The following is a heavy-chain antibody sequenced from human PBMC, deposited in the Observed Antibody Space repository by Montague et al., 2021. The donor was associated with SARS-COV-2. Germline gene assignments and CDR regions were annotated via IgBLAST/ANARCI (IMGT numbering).Heavy chain of an antibody. Sequence: TLSLTCTVSGGSISSGKYYWSWIRQSAGKGLEWIGRMYTSGSTNYNPSLKSRVTISVDTSKNQFSLKLSSVTAADTAVYYCARFPTSYYYDSKAAPATPDAFDIWGQGTMVTVSS. CDR3: ARFPTSYYYDSKAAPATPDAFDI. J-gene: IGHJ3*02. V-gene: IGHV4-61*02. CDR2: MYTSGST. CDR1: GGSISSGKYY. D-gene: IGHD3-22*01.